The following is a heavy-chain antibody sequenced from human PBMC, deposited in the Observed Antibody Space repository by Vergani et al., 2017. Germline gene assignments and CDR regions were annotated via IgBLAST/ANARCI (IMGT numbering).Heavy chain of an antibody. Sequence: QVQLVESGGGVVQPGRSLRLSCTPSSFKLGDYGMHWVRQAPGRGLEWVSMTWYEGNNNYYADSVKGRFTISRDNSKNILYLQMNSLRAEDTAVYYCARLSYDTTPYLQGGYDCWGQGTLVSVSS. D-gene: IGHD3-22*01. CDR3: ARLSYDTTPYLQGGYDC. V-gene: IGHV3-33*01. CDR1: SFKLGDYG. CDR2: TWYEGNNN. J-gene: IGHJ4*02.